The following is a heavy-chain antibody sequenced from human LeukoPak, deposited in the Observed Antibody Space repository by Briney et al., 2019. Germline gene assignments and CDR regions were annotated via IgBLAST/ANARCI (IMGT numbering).Heavy chain of an antibody. CDR3: AKRYCSSTTCYDDRGAFDY. CDR1: GGSISSYY. D-gene: IGHD2-2*01. CDR2: IYYSGST. Sequence: SETLSLTCTVSGGSISSYYWSWIRQPPGKGLEWIGNIYYSGSTNYNPSLKSRVTISVDTSKNQFSLKLSSVTAAATAVYYCAKRYCSSTTCYDDRGAFDYWGRGTLVTVSS. V-gene: IGHV4-59*08. J-gene: IGHJ4*02.